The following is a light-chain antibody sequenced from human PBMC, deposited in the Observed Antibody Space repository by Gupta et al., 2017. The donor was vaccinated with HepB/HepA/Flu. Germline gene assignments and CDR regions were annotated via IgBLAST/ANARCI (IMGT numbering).Light chain of an antibody. CDR3: QSADSSGGPHVV. V-gene: IGLV3-25*03. J-gene: IGLJ2*01. CDR2: KDS. CDR1: ALPKQY. Sequence: SYELTQPHSVSVSPGQTARITCSGDALPKQYTFWYQQKSGQAPVLVIYKDSERPSGIPERFSGSSSGTTVTLTISGVQAEDEADYYCQSADSSGGPHVVFGGGTKLTVL.